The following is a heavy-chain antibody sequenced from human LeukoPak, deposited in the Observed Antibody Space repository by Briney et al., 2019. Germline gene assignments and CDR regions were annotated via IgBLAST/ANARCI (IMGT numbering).Heavy chain of an antibody. CDR2: IRQDGSEK. Sequence: GGSLRLSCEDSGFTFNSFWMSWVRQAPGKGLEWVANIRQDGSEKYYVDSVKGRFTISRDNAKNSLYLQMNSLRAEDTAVYYCARGLADTAMATFDYWGQGTLVTVSS. J-gene: IGHJ4*02. CDR1: GFTFNSFW. V-gene: IGHV3-7*01. D-gene: IGHD5-18*01. CDR3: ARGLADTAMATFDY.